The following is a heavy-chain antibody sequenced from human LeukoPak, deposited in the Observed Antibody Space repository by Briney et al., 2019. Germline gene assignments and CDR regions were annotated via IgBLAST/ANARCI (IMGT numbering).Heavy chain of an antibody. CDR2: IYYSGST. V-gene: IGHV4-31*03. Sequence: SETLSLTCTVSGGSISSGGYYWSWIRQHPGKGLEWIGYIYYSGSTYYNPSLKSRATISVDTSKNQFSLKLSSVTAADTAVYYCARDLLVDTAVDVWGKGTTVTVSS. J-gene: IGHJ6*04. CDR3: ARDLLVDTAVDV. CDR1: GGSISSGGYY. D-gene: IGHD5-18*01.